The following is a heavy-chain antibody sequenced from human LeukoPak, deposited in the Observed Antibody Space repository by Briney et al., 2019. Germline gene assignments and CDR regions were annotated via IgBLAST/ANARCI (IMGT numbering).Heavy chain of an antibody. CDR1: GFTFSGYW. V-gene: IGHV3-7*01. CDR2: IKQDGSEK. CDR3: ARDRGIVGQFDP. J-gene: IGHJ5*02. Sequence: GGSLRLSCAASGFTFSGYWMSWVRQAPGKGLEWVANIKQDGSEKYYVDSVKGRFTISRDNAKNSLYLQMNSLRAEDTAVYYCARDRGIVGQFDPWGQGTLVTVSS. D-gene: IGHD1-26*01.